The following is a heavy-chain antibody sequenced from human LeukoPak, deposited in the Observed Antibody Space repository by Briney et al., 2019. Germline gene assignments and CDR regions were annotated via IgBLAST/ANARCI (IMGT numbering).Heavy chain of an antibody. D-gene: IGHD5-24*01. V-gene: IGHV1-69*04. J-gene: IGHJ6*02. CDR1: GGTFSSYA. CDR2: IIPILGIA. CDR3: ARDLRDGYNSPYYYGMDV. Sequence: ASVKVSCKASGGTFSSYAISWVQQAPGQGLEWMGRIIPILGIANYAQKFQGRVTITADKSTSTAYMEPSSLRSEDTAVYYCARDLRDGYNSPYYYGMDVWGQGTTVTVSS.